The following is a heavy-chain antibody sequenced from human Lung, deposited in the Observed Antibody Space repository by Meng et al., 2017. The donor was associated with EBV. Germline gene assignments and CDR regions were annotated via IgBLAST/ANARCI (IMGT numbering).Heavy chain of an antibody. CDR2: INEDGSVI. CDR3: AKDCFGDKDS. Sequence: EVQLVESGGGLVQPGGYLRLSCAASGITLSSYWVHWVRQVPGKGLVWVSRINEDGSVINYADSVKGRFFISRDNAKNIVYLQMNNLRTEDTAVYYCAKDCFGDKDSWGQGTLVTVS. J-gene: IGHJ4*02. CDR1: GITLSSYW. V-gene: IGHV3-74*01. D-gene: IGHD2-21*01.